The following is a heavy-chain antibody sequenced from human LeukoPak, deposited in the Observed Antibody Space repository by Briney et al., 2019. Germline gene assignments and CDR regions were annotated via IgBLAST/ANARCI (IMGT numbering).Heavy chain of an antibody. CDR2: ISAYNGNT. D-gene: IGHD6-19*01. J-gene: IGHJ4*02. V-gene: IGHV1-18*01. Sequence: ASVKVSCKASGYIFSSYGISWVRQAPGQGLEWMGWISAYNGNTKYAQKFQGRVTMTTDTSTSTGYMELRSLRSGDTAVYYCARDRHASSGWTGEFDYWGQGTLVTVSS. CDR3: ARDRHASSGWTGEFDY. CDR1: GYIFSSYG.